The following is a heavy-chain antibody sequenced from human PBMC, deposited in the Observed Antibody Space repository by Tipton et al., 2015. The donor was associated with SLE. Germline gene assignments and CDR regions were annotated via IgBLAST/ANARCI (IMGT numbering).Heavy chain of an antibody. J-gene: IGHJ6*02. CDR1: GGSISSGGYY. V-gene: IGHV4-31*03. CDR3: ARDSGHNSGYDYYYYGMDV. CDR2: IYYSGST. Sequence: TLSLTCTVSGGSISSGGYYWSWIRQHPGKGLEWIGYIYYSGSTYYNPSLKSRVTISVDTSKNQFSLRLSSVTAADTAVYYCARDSGHNSGYDYYYYGMDVWGQGTTVTVSS. D-gene: IGHD5-18*01.